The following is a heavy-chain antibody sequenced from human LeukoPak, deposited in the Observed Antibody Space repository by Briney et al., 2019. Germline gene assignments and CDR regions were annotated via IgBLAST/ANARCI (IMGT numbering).Heavy chain of an antibody. CDR1: GYTLTELS. J-gene: IGHJ1*01. D-gene: IGHD4-17*01. V-gene: IGHV1-69*06. Sequence: SVKVSCKVSGYTLTELSMHWVRQAPGQGLEWMGGIIPIFGTANYAQKFQGRVTITADKSTSTAYMELSSLRSEDTAVYYCAKHYGDYGYFQHWGQGTLVTVSS. CDR3: AKHYGDYGYFQH. CDR2: IIPIFGTA.